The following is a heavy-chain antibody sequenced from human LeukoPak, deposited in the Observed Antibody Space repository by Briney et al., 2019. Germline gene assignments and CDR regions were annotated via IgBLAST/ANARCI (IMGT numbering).Heavy chain of an antibody. V-gene: IGHV3-23*01. CDR2: ISVGGGDT. CDR1: GFTVSSNY. Sequence: GGSLRLSCAASGFTVSSNYMNWVRQAPGKGLEWVSSISVGGGDTFTADSVKGRFTITRENSKNTLYLQMMGLRVEDTAIYYCAKLNLGEMAYFDSRGQGILVTVSS. CDR3: AKLNLGEMAYFDS. J-gene: IGHJ4*02. D-gene: IGHD2-21*01.